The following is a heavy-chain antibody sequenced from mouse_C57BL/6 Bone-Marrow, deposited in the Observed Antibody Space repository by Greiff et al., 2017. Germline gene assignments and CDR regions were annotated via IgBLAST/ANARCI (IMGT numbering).Heavy chain of an antibody. CDR2: IHPNSGST. V-gene: IGHV1-64*01. CDR3: ARGLTTVVARDYYAMDY. CDR1: GYTFTSYW. D-gene: IGHD1-1*01. Sequence: QVQLQQPGAELVKPGASVKLSCKASGYTFTSYWMHWVKQRPGQGLEWIGMIHPNSGSTNYNEKFKSKATLTVDKSSSTAYMQLSSLTSEDSAVYYCARGLTTVVARDYYAMDYWGQGTSVTVSS. J-gene: IGHJ4*01.